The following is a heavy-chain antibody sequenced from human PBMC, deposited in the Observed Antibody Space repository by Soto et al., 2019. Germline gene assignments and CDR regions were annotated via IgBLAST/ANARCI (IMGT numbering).Heavy chain of an antibody. CDR2: IYYSGST. J-gene: IGHJ4*02. V-gene: IGHV4-39*01. Sequence: SDSLSLTFITFGGAISKRCYYWGWIRQPPGKGLEWIGSIYYSGSTYYNPSLKSRVTISVDTSKNQFSLKLSSVTAADTAVYYCARSQTTVTSYDYWGQG. CDR1: GGAISKRCYY. CDR3: ARSQTTVTSYDY. D-gene: IGHD4-17*01.